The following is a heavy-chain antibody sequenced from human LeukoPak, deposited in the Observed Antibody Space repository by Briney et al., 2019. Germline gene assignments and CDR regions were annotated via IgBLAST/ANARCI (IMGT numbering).Heavy chain of an antibody. V-gene: IGHV3-21*01. D-gene: IGHD3-9*01. Sequence: GGSLRLSCAASGFTFSSYSMNWVRQAPGKGLEWVSSISSSSSYIYYADSVKGRFTISRDNAKNSLYLQMNSLRAEDTAVYYCARLERYFDWASNPDYYYGMDVWGQGTTVTVSS. CDR3: ARLERYFDWASNPDYYYGMDV. CDR2: ISSSSSYI. CDR1: GFTFSSYS. J-gene: IGHJ6*02.